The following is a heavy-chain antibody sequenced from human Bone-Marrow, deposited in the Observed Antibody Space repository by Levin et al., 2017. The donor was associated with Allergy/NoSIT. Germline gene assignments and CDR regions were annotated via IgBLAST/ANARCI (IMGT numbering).Heavy chain of an antibody. CDR3: TTDWVNYYDSSGSPEAFDY. V-gene: IGHV3-15*01. CDR2: IKSKTGGGTT. Sequence: GGSLRLSCAASGFTFSNAWMSWVRQAPGKGLEWVGRIKSKTGGGTTDYAAPVKGRFTISRDDSKNTLYLQMNSLKTEDTAVYYCTTDWVNYYDSSGSPEAFDYWGQGTLVTVSS. J-gene: IGHJ4*02. D-gene: IGHD3-22*01. CDR1: GFTFSNAW.